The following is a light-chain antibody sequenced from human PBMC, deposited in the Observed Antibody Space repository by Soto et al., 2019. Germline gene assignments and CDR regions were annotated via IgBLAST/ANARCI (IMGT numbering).Light chain of an antibody. CDR2: EVV. Sequence: QSVLTQPASVSGSPGQSITISCTGTSSDVGFYDFVSWYQHHPGKAPRLIIYEVVQRPSGVPDRFSGSKSGNTASLTVSGLQAADEADYFCKSYAGSNTYVFGSGTKLTVL. V-gene: IGLV2-8*01. CDR3: KSYAGSNTYV. CDR1: SSDVGFYDF. J-gene: IGLJ1*01.